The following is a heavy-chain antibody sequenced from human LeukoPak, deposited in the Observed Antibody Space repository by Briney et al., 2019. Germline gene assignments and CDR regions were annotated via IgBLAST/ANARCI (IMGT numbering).Heavy chain of an antibody. Sequence: PGGSLRLSCAASGFTFSNAWMSWVRQAPGKGLEWVSSISSSSSSYIYYADSVKGRFTISRDNAKNSLYLQMNSLRAEDTAVYYCARAVYSSSSPEDYWGQGTLVTVSS. CDR3: ARAVYSSSSPEDY. D-gene: IGHD6-6*01. V-gene: IGHV3-21*01. J-gene: IGHJ4*02. CDR2: ISSSSSSYI. CDR1: GFTFSNAW.